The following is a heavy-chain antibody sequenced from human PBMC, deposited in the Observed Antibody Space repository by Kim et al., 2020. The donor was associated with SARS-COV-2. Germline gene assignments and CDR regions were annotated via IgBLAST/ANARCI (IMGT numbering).Heavy chain of an antibody. CDR2: INWNGGRT. V-gene: IGHV3-20*01. CDR3: VRAVGSGWDLVSFDF. Sequence: GGSLRLSCVASGFTFDDHGMSWVRQVPGKGLEWVSGINWNGGRTAYADSVKGRFTIARDNTMNSLYLQMNSLRAEDAAVYHCVRAVGSGWDLVSFDFWGQGTLVSGSS. CDR1: GFTFDDHG. J-gene: IGHJ4*02. D-gene: IGHD6-19*01.